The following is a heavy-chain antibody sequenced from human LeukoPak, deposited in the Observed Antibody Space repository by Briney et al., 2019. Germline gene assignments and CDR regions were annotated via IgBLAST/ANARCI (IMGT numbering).Heavy chain of an antibody. J-gene: IGHJ5*02. Sequence: GGSLRLSCAASGFNFTNYAMNWVRQAPGRGLEWVSLISSSGGSTYYAGSVKGRFTISRDNPKNTLYLQMNSLRAEDTAIYYCAKDGPTAIPSWFDPWGQGTLVTVSS. D-gene: IGHD2-21*02. CDR2: ISSSGGST. CDR3: AKDGPTAIPSWFDP. V-gene: IGHV3-23*01. CDR1: GFNFTNYA.